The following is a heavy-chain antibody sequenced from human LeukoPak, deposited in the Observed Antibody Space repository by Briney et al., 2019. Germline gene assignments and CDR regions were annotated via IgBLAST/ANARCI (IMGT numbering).Heavy chain of an antibody. J-gene: IGHJ3*02. D-gene: IGHD3/OR15-3a*01. Sequence: SETLSLTCTVSGGSISSYYWSWIRQPPGKGLEWIGYIYYSGSTNYNPSLKSRVTISVDTSKNQFSLKLSSVTAADTAVYYCARHAWTFPIDAFDIWGQGTMVTVSS. CDR3: ARHAWTFPIDAFDI. CDR2: IYYSGST. V-gene: IGHV4-59*08. CDR1: GGSISSYY.